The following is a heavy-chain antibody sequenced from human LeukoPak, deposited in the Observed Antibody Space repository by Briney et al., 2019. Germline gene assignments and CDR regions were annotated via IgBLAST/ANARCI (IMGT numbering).Heavy chain of an antibody. V-gene: IGHV4-30-4*08. Sequence: SETLSLTCTVSGGSISSGGYYWSWIRQHPGKGLEWIGYIYYSGSTYYNPSLKSRVTISVDTSKNQFSLKLSSVTAADTAVYYCARDSRVLDFWSGYDYYYGMDVWGQGTTVTVSS. CDR2: IYYSGST. CDR1: GGSISSGGYY. J-gene: IGHJ6*02. D-gene: IGHD3-3*01. CDR3: ARDSRVLDFWSGYDYYYGMDV.